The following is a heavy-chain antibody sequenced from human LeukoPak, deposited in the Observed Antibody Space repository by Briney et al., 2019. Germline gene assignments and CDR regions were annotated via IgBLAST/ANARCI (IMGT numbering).Heavy chain of an antibody. J-gene: IGHJ4*02. Sequence: PGGSLRLSCAASGFTFSSYAMSWVRQAPGKGLEWVSSISSSSSYINYADSVKGRFTISRDNAKNSLYLQMNSLRAEDTAVYYCARDVTHCGGDCYSGDYWGQGTLVTVSS. CDR3: ARDVTHCGGDCYSGDY. CDR2: ISSSSSYI. CDR1: GFTFSSYA. D-gene: IGHD2-21*02. V-gene: IGHV3-21*01.